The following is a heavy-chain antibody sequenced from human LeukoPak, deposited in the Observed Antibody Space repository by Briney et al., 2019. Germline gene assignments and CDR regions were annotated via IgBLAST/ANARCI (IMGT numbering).Heavy chain of an antibody. D-gene: IGHD2-21*02. CDR3: ARAYCGGDCNNHPDPYYFDY. CDR2: ISDIGSI. J-gene: IGHJ4*02. CDR1: GGSISSYY. V-gene: IGHV4-59*12. Sequence: SETLSLTCTVSGGSISSYYWSWIRQPPGKGLEWIAYISDIGSINYNPSLKSRVTMSVDTSKNQFSLKPSSVTAADTAVYYCARAYCGGDCNNHPDPYYFDYWGQGTLVTVSS.